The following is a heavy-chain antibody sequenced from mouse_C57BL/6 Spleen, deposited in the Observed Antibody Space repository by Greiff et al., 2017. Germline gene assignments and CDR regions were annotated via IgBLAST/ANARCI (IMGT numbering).Heavy chain of an antibody. CDR3: ARWGDYDSFAY. CDR1: GYAFSSSW. V-gene: IGHV1-82*01. J-gene: IGHJ3*01. CDR2: IYPGDGDT. Sequence: VHLVESGPELVKPGASVKISCKASGYAFSSSWMNWVEQRPGKGLEWIGRIYPGDGDTNYNGKVKGKATLTADKSSSTAYMQLSSLTSEDSAVYFCARWGDYDSFAYWGQGTLVTVSA. D-gene: IGHD2-4*01.